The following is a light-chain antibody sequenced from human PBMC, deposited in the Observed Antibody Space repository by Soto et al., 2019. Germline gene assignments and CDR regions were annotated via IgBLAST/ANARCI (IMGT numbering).Light chain of an antibody. J-gene: IGKJ5*01. CDR2: GAS. CDR3: QQRSNWPPIT. Sequence: EIVLTQSPGTLSLSPGERGTLSCRASQTVSGSYVAWYQQKPGQAPRLLIYGASSRATGIPDRFSGSGSGTDFTLTISSLEPEDFAVYYCQQRSNWPPITFGQGTRLEIK. CDR1: QTVSGSY. V-gene: IGKV3D-20*02.